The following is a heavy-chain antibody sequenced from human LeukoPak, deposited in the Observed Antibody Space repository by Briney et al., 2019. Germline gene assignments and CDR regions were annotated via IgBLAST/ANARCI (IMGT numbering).Heavy chain of an antibody. J-gene: IGHJ6*03. D-gene: IGHD3-10*01. Sequence: PSETLSLTCTVSGGSISSYYWSWIRQPPGKGLECIGYIHYSGSTNYNPSLKSRVTISKDTSKNQFSLKLNSVTAADTALYYCARDKVDYYGSGSYYNVAYYYMDVWGKGTTVTISS. V-gene: IGHV4-59*01. CDR2: IHYSGST. CDR3: ARDKVDYYGSGSYYNVAYYYMDV. CDR1: GGSISSYY.